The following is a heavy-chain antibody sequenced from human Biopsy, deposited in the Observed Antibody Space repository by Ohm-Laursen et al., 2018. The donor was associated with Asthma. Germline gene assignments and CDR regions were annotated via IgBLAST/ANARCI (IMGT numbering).Heavy chain of an antibody. CDR1: GFTFGSSA. Sequence: SLRLSCTASGFTFGSSAMSWARQAPGKGLERVSAITGSGGTTYYADSVRGRFTISRDNSKSTLFLQMDSLSAEDTAVYYCAKDFRGIAVAGDRGFDYWGQGTLVTVSS. CDR3: AKDFRGIAVAGDRGFDY. V-gene: IGHV3-23*01. J-gene: IGHJ4*02. CDR2: ITGSGGTT. D-gene: IGHD6-19*01.